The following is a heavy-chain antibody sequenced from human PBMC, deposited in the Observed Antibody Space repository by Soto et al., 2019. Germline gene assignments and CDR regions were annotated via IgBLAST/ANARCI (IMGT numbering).Heavy chain of an antibody. J-gene: IGHJ4*02. CDR3: AKQVYGGSASPVGS. CDR1: GFTFSDFA. CDR2: MTGSGDTT. Sequence: XASLRLSCRGSGFTFSDFAMNWVRQAPNKGLEWVSTMTGSGDTTYYAESVRGRFTISRDNSKNTLFLHMTALRADDTAIYFCAKQVYGGSASPVGSWGQGTLVTVS. D-gene: IGHD2-15*01. V-gene: IGHV3-23*01.